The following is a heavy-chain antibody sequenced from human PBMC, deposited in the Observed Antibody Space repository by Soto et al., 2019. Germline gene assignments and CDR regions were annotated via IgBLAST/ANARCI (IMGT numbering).Heavy chain of an antibody. CDR1: GGTFSTYT. V-gene: IGHV1-69*08. CDR2: IIPIIGII. D-gene: IGHD3-22*01. Sequence: QVQLVQSGAEVKKPGSSVKVSCKASGGTFSTYTITWVRQAPGQGLEWMGRIIPIIGIINYAQKFQGRVTITADKVTSTAYMELTRLRSDDTAVYYCAGDADSHYNDSHASSYPWGQGTLVTVSS. J-gene: IGHJ5*02. CDR3: AGDADSHYNDSHASSYP.